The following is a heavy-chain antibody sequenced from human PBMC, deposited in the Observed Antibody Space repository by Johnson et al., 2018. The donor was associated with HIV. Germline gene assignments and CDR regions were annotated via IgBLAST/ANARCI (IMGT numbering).Heavy chain of an antibody. D-gene: IGHD3-10*02. J-gene: IGHJ3*02. CDR3: ARDFMYAFDI. CDR2: ISYDGANK. CDR1: GFIFSNYP. Sequence: QVQLVESGGGVVRPGRSLRLSCAASGFIFSNYPMHWVRQAPGKGLEWVAVISYDGANKYYADSVKGRFTISRDNSKNTLYLQMNSLRAEDTAVYFCARDFMYAFDIWGQGTMVTVSS. V-gene: IGHV3-30-3*01.